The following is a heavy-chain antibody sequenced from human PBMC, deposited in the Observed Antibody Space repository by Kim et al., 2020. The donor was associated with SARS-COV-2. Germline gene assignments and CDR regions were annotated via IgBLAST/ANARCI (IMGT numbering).Heavy chain of an antibody. J-gene: IGHJ3*02. V-gene: IGHV4-59*01. D-gene: IGHD3-22*01. CDR1: GGSISSYY. Sequence: SETLSLTCTVSGGSISSYYWSWIRQPPGKGLEWIGYIYYSGSTNYNPSLKSRVTISVDTSKNQFSLKLSSVTAADTAVYYCARDSAYDSSGYYPSGAFDIWGQGTMVTVSS. CDR2: IYYSGST. CDR3: ARDSAYDSSGYYPSGAFDI.